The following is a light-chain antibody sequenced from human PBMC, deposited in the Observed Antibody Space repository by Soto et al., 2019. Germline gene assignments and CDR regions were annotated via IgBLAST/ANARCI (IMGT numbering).Light chain of an antibody. CDR2: EVS. CDR3: NSYKISSAPFV. J-gene: IGLJ1*01. Sequence: QSVLTQPASVSGSPGQSITISCTGTSSDVGGYNYVSWYQQHPGKAPKLIIYEVSNRPSGVSHRFSGSKSGNTASLTISGLQAEDEADYYCNSYKISSAPFVFGTGTKVTVL. CDR1: SSDVGGYNY. V-gene: IGLV2-14*01.